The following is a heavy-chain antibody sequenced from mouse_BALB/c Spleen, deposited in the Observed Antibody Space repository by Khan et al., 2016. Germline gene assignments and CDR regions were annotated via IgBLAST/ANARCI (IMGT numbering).Heavy chain of an antibody. CDR1: GYSITSDYA. CDR3: ARYGYDYYAMDY. D-gene: IGHD2-2*01. J-gene: IGHJ4*01. Sequence: VQLQESGPGLVKPSQSLSLTCTVTGYSITSDYAWNWIRQFPGNKLEWMGYISYSGSTSYNPSLKSRISITRDTSKNPFFLQLNSVTTEDTATYYCARYGYDYYAMDYWGQGTSVTVSS. CDR2: ISYSGST. V-gene: IGHV3-2*02.